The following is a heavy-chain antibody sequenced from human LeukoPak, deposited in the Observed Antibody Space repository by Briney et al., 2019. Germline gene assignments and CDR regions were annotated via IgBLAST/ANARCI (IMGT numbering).Heavy chain of an antibody. V-gene: IGHV3-23*01. J-gene: IGHJ6*03. CDR1: GFTFSNYA. Sequence: PGGSLRLSCAASGFTFSNYAMNWVRQAPGKGLEWVSGISGSGGSTYYADSVKGRFTISRDNSKNTLYLQMNSLRAEDTAVYYCAKAHPYSSGWYADYYYMDVWGKGTTVTISS. CDR3: AKAHPYSSGWYADYYYMDV. D-gene: IGHD6-19*01. CDR2: ISGSGGST.